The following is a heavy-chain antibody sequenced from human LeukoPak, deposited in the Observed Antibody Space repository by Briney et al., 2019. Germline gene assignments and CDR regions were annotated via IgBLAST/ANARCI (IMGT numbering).Heavy chain of an antibody. Sequence: GGSLSPSCAAYGFTLSSFGMHWVRQAPGKGLGWVEFIRYDGSNKYYAESVKGRVTISRDNSKNTLYLQMNSLRAEDTAVYYCAKDHAYRSWAIWWFDPWGQGTLVTVSS. CDR3: AKDHAYRSWAIWWFDP. D-gene: IGHD3-3*01. J-gene: IGHJ5*02. V-gene: IGHV3-30*02. CDR1: GFTLSSFG. CDR2: IRYDGSNK.